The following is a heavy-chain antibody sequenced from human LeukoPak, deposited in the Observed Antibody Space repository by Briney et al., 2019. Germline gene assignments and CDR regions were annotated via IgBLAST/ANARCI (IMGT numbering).Heavy chain of an antibody. J-gene: IGHJ6*03. CDR1: GYTFTSYY. D-gene: IGHD3-3*01. V-gene: IGHV1-46*01. CDR2: INPSGGST. Sequence: ASVKVSCKASGYTFTSYYMHWVRQAPGQGLKWMGIINPSGGSTSYAQKFQGRVTMTRDMSTSTVYMELSSLRSEDTAVYYCARNDFWSGYGALYYYYMDVWGKGTTVTVSS. CDR3: ARNDFWSGYGALYYYYMDV.